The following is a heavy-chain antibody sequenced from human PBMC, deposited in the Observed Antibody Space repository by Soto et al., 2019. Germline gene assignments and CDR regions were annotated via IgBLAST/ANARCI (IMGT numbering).Heavy chain of an antibody. CDR3: AKDRVESGLGEIDY. CDR2: ISYDGSKK. D-gene: IGHD3-16*01. Sequence: GGSLRLSCAASGFSFSNNGMHWVRQAPGKGLEWVAIISYDGSKKYYADSVKGRFTISRDNSKNTLFLQMNSLRVEDTAVFYCAKDRVESGLGEIDYWGQGTLVTVSS. J-gene: IGHJ4*02. V-gene: IGHV3-30*18. CDR1: GFSFSNNG.